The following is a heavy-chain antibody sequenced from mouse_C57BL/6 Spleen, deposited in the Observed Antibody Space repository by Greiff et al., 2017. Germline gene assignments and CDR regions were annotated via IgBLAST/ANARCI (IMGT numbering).Heavy chain of an antibody. V-gene: IGHV2-2*01. Sequence: QVQLKQSGPGLVQPSQSLSITCTVSGFSLTSYGVHWVRQSPGKGLEWLGVIWSGGSTDYNAAFISRLSISKDNSKSQVFFKMNSLQADDTAIYYCARISPYYYGSSHAMDYWGQGTSVTVSS. CDR1: GFSLTSYG. J-gene: IGHJ4*01. CDR3: ARISPYYYGSSHAMDY. D-gene: IGHD1-1*01. CDR2: IWSGGST.